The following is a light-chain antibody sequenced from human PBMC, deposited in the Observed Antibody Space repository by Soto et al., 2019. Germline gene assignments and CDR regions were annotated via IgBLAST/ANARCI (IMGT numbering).Light chain of an antibody. CDR3: QQYGSSPYT. Sequence: DIVLTQLPGTLSLSPGDRAALSCRASQSVTSNNLAWYQQKPGQAPRLLIFGASSRATGIPDRFSGSGSGTDFTLTVSRLEPEDFAVYWCQQYGSSPYTFGQGTKLEIQ. J-gene: IGKJ2*01. V-gene: IGKV3-20*01. CDR2: GAS. CDR1: QSVTSNN.